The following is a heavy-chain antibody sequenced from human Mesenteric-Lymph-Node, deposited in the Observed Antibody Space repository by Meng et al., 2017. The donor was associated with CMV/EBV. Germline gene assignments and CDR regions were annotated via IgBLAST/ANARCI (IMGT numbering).Heavy chain of an antibody. CDR2: TYYRSKWYN. V-gene: IGHV6-1*01. J-gene: IGHJ6*02. D-gene: IGHD5-24*01. CDR3: ARDTATISGNYYYYGMDV. CDR1: GDSVSSNSAA. Sequence: SQTRSLTGAISGDSVSSNSAAWNWIRQSPSRGLEWLGRTYYRSKWYNDYAVSVKSRITINPDTSKNQFSLQLNSVTPEDTAVYYCARDTATISGNYYYYGMDVWGQGTTVTVSS.